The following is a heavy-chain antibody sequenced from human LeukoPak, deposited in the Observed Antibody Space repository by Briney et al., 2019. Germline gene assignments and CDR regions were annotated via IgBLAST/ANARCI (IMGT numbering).Heavy chain of an antibody. J-gene: IGHJ4*02. D-gene: IGHD2-2*01. V-gene: IGHV1-69*06. CDR1: GGTFSRND. Sequence: ASVKVSCKASGGTFSRNDISWARQAPGQGLEWMGGIMPLFGTAKNAQKFQGRVTITADKSTSTAYMELSSLRSEDTAVYYCASGRTDIVVVPATLRNYYFDYWGQGTLVTVSS. CDR2: IMPLFGTA. CDR3: ASGRTDIVVVPATLRNYYFDY.